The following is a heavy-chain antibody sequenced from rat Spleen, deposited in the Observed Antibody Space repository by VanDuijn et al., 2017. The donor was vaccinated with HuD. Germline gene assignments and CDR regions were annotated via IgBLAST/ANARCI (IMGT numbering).Heavy chain of an antibody. J-gene: IGHJ3*01. D-gene: IGHD1-4*01. CDR2: ISYDGSST. CDR1: GFTFSNYG. V-gene: IGHV5-29*01. CDR3: ARRPGYPNLFAY. Sequence: EMQLVESGGGLVQPGRSLKLSCAASGFTFSNYGMAWVRQAPTKGLEWVATISYDGSSTYYRDSVKGRFTISRDNAKSTLYLQMDSLRSEDTATYYCARRPGYPNLFAYWGQGTLVTVSS.